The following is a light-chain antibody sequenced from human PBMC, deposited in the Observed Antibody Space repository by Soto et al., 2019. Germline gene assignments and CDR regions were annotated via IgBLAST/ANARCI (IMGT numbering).Light chain of an antibody. V-gene: IGKV2-28*01. J-gene: IGKJ2*01. CDR1: QSLLHSNGYNY. Sequence: DIVMTQSPLSLPVTPGEPASISCRSSQSLLHSNGYNYLDWYLQKPGQSPQLLIYWGSNRASRVPDRFSGSGSGTDFTLKISRVEAEDVGVYYCMQALQTPPYTFGQGTKLEIK. CDR3: MQALQTPPYT. CDR2: WGS.